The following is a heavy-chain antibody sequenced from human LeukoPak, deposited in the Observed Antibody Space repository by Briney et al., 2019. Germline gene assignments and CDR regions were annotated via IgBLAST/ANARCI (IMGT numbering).Heavy chain of an antibody. Sequence: GESLKISCKSSGYSFTSYWIGWVRQMPGKGLEWMGIMYPGDYDTRYSPSFQGQVTISADKSIRTAYLQWSSLKASDTAMYYCARHSISWPPQIDYWGQGTLVTVSS. V-gene: IGHV5-51*01. J-gene: IGHJ4*02. D-gene: IGHD6-13*01. CDR1: GYSFTSYW. CDR2: MYPGDYDT. CDR3: ARHSISWPPQIDY.